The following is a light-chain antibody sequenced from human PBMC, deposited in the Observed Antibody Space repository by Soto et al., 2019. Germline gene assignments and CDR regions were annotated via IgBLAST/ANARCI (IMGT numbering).Light chain of an antibody. J-gene: IGKJ4*01. V-gene: IGKV1-5*03. CDR2: KAS. CDR1: QSISSW. CDR3: QQLNSFPFT. Sequence: DIQMTQSPSTLSASVGDRVNITCRASQSISSWLAWYQQKAGEAPKLLMYKASTLDSGVPSRFSGSGSGTEFTLTISSLQPEDFATYYCQQLNSFPFTFGGGTKVDIK.